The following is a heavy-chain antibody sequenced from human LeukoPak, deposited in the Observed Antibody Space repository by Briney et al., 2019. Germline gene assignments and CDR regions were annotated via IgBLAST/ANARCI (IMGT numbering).Heavy chain of an antibody. J-gene: IGHJ4*02. CDR2: IKTDGSET. D-gene: IGHD6-19*01. Sequence: GGSLRLSCAASGFNFRDHWMDWVRQAPGKGLEWVGHIKTDGSETYYLDSLRGRFSISRDNTDNALYLQMNSLRVEDTAVYYCVKNNGWFHLAQWGQGTLVTVSS. CDR3: VKNNGWFHLAQ. V-gene: IGHV3-7*03. CDR1: GFNFRDHW.